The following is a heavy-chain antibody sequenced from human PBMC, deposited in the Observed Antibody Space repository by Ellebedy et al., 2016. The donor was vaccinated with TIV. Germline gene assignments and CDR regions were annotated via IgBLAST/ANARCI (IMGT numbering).Heavy chain of an antibody. V-gene: IGHV3-33*01. CDR1: GFTFSSYG. CDR3: ARSHVDTAMVSYYGMDV. Sequence: GGSLRLSCAASGFTFSSYGMHWVRQAPGKGLEWVAVIWYDGSNKYYADSVKGRFTISRDNSKNTLYLQMNSLRAEDTAVYYCARSHVDTAMVSYYGMDVWGQGTTVTVSS. CDR2: IWYDGSNK. D-gene: IGHD5-18*01. J-gene: IGHJ6*02.